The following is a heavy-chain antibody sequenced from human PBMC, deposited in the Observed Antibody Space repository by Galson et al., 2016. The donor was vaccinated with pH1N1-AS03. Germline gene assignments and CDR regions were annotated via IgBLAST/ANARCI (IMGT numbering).Heavy chain of an antibody. Sequence: SVKVSCKASGYTFTSYGITWVRQAPGQGLEWMGWISAYNGNTKYAQKFPGRVIMTTDTSTSTAYMELRSLRSDDTAVYYCAKVGGEGYNWYFYGMDVWGQGTTVTVSS. CDR3: AKVGGEGYNWYFYGMDV. J-gene: IGHJ6*02. CDR1: GYTFTSYG. V-gene: IGHV1-18*01. D-gene: IGHD5-24*01. CDR2: ISAYNGNT.